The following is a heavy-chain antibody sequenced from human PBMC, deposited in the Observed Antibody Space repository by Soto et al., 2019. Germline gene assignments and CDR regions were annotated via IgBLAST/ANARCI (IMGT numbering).Heavy chain of an antibody. J-gene: IGHJ4*02. V-gene: IGHV3-30-3*01. CDR3: ARAEYSSSSGDLDY. CDR1: GFTFSSYA. CDR2: ISYDGSNK. Sequence: QVQLVESGGGVVQPGRSLRLSCAASGFTFSSYAMHWVRQAPCKGLEWVAVISYDGSNKYYADSVKGRFTISRDNSKNTLYLQMNSLRAEDTAVYYCARAEYSSSSGDLDYWGQGTLVTVSS. D-gene: IGHD6-6*01.